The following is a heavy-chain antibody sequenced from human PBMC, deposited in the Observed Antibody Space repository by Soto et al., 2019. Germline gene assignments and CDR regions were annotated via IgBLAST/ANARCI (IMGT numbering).Heavy chain of an antibody. D-gene: IGHD1-26*01. J-gene: IGHJ4*02. Sequence: EVQLVQSGAEVKKPGESLRISCNGSGYSFTSYWISWVRQMPGKGLEWMGRIDPSDSYTNYSPYFQGHVTISADKSISTAYLQWSSLKASDTDMYYCAWSPVGATTRPFDYWGQGTLVTVSS. CDR2: IDPSDSYT. V-gene: IGHV5-10-1*03. CDR3: AWSPVGATTRPFDY. CDR1: GYSFTSYW.